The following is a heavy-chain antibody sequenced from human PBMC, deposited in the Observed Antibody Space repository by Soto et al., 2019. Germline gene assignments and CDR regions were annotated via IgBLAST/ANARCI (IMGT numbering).Heavy chain of an antibody. CDR3: AREGYCITASCPGPLDY. CDR2: IYSGGST. CDR1: GFTVSSNY. V-gene: IGHV3-66*01. Sequence: GGSLRLSCVVSGFTVSSNYMSWVRQAPGKGLEWVSVIYSGGSTYYADSVKGRFTISRDNSKNTLYLQMNSLRAEDTAVYYCAREGYCITASCPGPLDYWGQGTLVTVSS. D-gene: IGHD2-2*01. J-gene: IGHJ4*02.